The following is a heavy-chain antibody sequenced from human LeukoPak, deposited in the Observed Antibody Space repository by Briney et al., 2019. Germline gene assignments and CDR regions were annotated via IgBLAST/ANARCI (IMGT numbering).Heavy chain of an antibody. Sequence: ASVKVSCKVSGYSLSELSMHWLRQAPGQGLEWMGIINPSGGSTSYAQKFQGRVTMTRDTSTSTVYMELSSLRSEDTAVYYCARDPRKTIYGMDVWGQGTTVTVSS. D-gene: IGHD1-14*01. V-gene: IGHV1-46*01. CDR1: GYSLSELS. CDR2: INPSGGST. J-gene: IGHJ6*02. CDR3: ARDPRKTIYGMDV.